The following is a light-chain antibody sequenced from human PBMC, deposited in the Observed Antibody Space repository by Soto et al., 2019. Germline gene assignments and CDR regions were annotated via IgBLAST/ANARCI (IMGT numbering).Light chain of an antibody. Sequence: QSVLTQAPSASGTPGQRVTISCSGSSSNIGSNSVTWYQHLPGAAPKLLIYVNNQRLSGIPDRFSASKSGSSASLAISGLRSEDEADYYCAAWDDSLNALFGTGTKVTVL. J-gene: IGLJ1*01. CDR1: SSNIGSNS. CDR3: AAWDDSLNAL. V-gene: IGLV1-44*01. CDR2: VNN.